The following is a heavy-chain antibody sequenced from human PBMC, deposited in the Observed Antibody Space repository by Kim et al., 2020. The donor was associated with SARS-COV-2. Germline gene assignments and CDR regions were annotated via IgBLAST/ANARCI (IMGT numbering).Heavy chain of an antibody. CDR1: GFTFSSYS. V-gene: IGHV3-21*01. CDR3: AREGNSYYDILTGYSPRGPGFTYYYYGMDV. Sequence: GGSLRLSCAASGFTFSSYSMNWVRQAPGKGLEWVSSISRSSSYIYYADSVKGRFTISRDNAKNSLYLQMNSLRAEDTAVYYCAREGNSYYDILTGYSPRGPGFTYYYYGMDVWAKGPRSPSP. D-gene: IGHD3-9*01. J-gene: IGHJ6*02. CDR2: ISRSSSYI.